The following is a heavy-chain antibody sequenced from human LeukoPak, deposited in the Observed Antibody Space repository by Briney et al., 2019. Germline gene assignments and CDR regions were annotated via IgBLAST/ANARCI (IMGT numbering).Heavy chain of an antibody. J-gene: IGHJ1*01. CDR3: AREMGELPDGDFKP. CDR2: IIPIFGTA. CDR1: GGTFSSYA. V-gene: IGHV1-69*13. Sequence: GASVKVSCKASGGTFSSYAISWVRQAPGQGLEWMGGIIPIFGTANYAQKFQGRVTITADESTSTAYMELSSLRSEDTAVYYCAREMGELPDGDFKPWGQGTLVTDSS. D-gene: IGHD1-26*01.